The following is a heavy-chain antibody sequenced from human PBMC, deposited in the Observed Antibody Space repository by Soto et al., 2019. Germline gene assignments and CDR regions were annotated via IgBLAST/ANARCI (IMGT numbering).Heavy chain of an antibody. J-gene: IGHJ5*02. Sequence: SGPTLVKPTQTLTLTCTFSGFSLSTSGVGVGWIRQPPGKALEWLALIYWDDDKRYSPSLKSRLTITKDTSKNQVVLTMTNMDPVDTATYYCAHLPSSLAAADNWFDPWGQGTLVTVSS. V-gene: IGHV2-5*02. CDR2: IYWDDDK. D-gene: IGHD6-13*01. CDR1: GFSLSTSGVG. CDR3: AHLPSSLAAADNWFDP.